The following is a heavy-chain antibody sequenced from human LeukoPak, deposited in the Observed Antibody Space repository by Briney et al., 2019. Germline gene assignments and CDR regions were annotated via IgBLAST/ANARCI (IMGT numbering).Heavy chain of an antibody. CDR3: ARGRGYCSSTSCDKYNWFDP. J-gene: IGHJ5*02. Sequence: GAPVKVSCKASGYTFTSYDINWVRQATGQGLEWMGWMNPNSGNTGYAQKFQGRVTMTRNTSISTAYMELSSLRSEDTAVYYCARGRGYCSSTSCDKYNWFDPWGQGTLVTVSS. CDR2: MNPNSGNT. D-gene: IGHD2-2*02. CDR1: GYTFTSYD. V-gene: IGHV1-8*01.